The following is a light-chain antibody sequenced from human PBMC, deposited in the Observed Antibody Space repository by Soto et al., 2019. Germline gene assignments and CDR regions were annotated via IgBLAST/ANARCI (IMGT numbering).Light chain of an antibody. Sequence: EIVLTQSPGTLSLSPGERATLSCRASQTVSSSYLAWYQQKPGQAPRLLLYGASTRAAGIPARFSGSGSGTDFTLTISRLEPEDLAVYYCQQYGRSPPVKFGQGTKVEIK. CDR1: QTVSSSY. CDR2: GAS. CDR3: QQYGRSPPVK. J-gene: IGKJ1*01. V-gene: IGKV3-20*01.